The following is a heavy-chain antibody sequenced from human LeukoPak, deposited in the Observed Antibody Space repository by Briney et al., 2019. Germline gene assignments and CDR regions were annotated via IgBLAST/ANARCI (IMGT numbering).Heavy chain of an antibody. CDR2: ISAYNGNT. Sequence: ASVTVSFKASGYTFTSYGISWVRQAPGQGLEWMGWISAYNGNTNYTQKFQGRVTMTTDTSTSTAYIELRSLRSDDTAVYYCARDGVWFANYYYYYGMDVWGKGTTVTVSS. J-gene: IGHJ6*04. CDR3: ARDGVWFANYYYYYGMDV. V-gene: IGHV1-18*04. D-gene: IGHD3-10*01. CDR1: GYTFTSYG.